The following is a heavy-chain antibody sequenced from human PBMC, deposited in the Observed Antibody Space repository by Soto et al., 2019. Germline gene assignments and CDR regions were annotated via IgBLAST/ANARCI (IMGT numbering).Heavy chain of an antibody. CDR1: GFTFWNYG. V-gene: IGHV3-33*01. CDR2: IWNNGNRK. CDR3: ARAVSTTAVNWFDP. D-gene: IGHD2-2*01. Sequence: QVQLVESGGGVVQPGRSLRLSCAASGFTFWNYGMHWVRQAPGKGPEWVATIWNNGNRKYYADSVTGRFTISRDNSRNTLYLEMNSLRGEDTAVYYCARAVSTTAVNWFDPWGQGPQVTVSS. J-gene: IGHJ5*02.